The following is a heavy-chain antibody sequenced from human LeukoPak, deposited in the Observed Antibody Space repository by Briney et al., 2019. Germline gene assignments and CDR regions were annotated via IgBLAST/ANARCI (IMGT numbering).Heavy chain of an antibody. CDR2: INPNSGGT. V-gene: IGHV1-2*02. CDR1: GYTFTGYY. CDR3: ARGREGVDSSGYFNWFDP. J-gene: IGHJ5*02. Sequence: ASVKVSCKASGYTFTGYYMHWVRQAPGQGLEWMGWINPNSGGTNYAQKFQGRVTMTRDTSISTAYMELSRLRSDDTAVYYCARGREGVDSSGYFNWFDPWGQGTLVTVSS. D-gene: IGHD3-22*01.